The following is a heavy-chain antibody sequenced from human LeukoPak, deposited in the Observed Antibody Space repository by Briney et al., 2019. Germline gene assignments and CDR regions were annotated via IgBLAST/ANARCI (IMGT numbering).Heavy chain of an antibody. V-gene: IGHV1-46*01. CDR2: INPSGSST. CDR1: GYTSTSYY. CDR3: ARRLSSGWPYYYYYYGMDV. D-gene: IGHD6-19*01. Sequence: ASVKVSCKASGYTSTSYYMHWVRQAPGQGLEWMGIINPSGSSTGYAQKFQGRVTMTRDTSTSTVYMELSSLRSEDTAVYYCARRLSSGWPYYYYYYGMDVWGQGTTVTVSS. J-gene: IGHJ6*02.